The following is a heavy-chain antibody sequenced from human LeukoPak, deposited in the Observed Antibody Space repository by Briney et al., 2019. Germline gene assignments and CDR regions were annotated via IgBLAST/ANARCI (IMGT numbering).Heavy chain of an antibody. J-gene: IGHJ3*02. V-gene: IGHV1-69*04. CDR2: IIPILGIA. D-gene: IGHD3-22*01. CDR3: ARNQNYYDSSGRLDAFDI. Sequence: SVKVSCKASGGTFSSYAISWVRQAPGQGLEWMGRIIPILGIANYARKFQGRVTITADKSTSTAYMELSSLRSEDTAVYYCARNQNYYDSSGRLDAFDIWGQGTMVTVSS. CDR1: GGTFSSYA.